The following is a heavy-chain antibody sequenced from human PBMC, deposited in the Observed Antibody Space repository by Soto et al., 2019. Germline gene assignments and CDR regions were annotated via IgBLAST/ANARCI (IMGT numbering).Heavy chain of an antibody. J-gene: IGHJ6*02. CDR2: IVPILHTA. D-gene: IGHD3-9*01. CDR3: AKALRYFDWLVRPWNAMDV. CDR1: GGTFSTHG. V-gene: IGHV1-69*13. Sequence: SVKVSCKASGGTFSTHGISWVRQAPGQGLEWAGGIVPILHTANSAQKFQGRVTITADESTSTAYMELSSLRAEDTAVYYCAKALRYFDWLVRPWNAMDVWGQGTTVTVSS.